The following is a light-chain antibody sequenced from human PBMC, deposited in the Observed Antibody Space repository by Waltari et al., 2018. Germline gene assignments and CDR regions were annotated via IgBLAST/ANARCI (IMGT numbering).Light chain of an antibody. CDR1: QSLSATF. CDR3: HQYVTSPWT. V-gene: IGKV3-20*01. Sequence: EIVLAQSPVTLSVSPGEGATLSCRASQSLSATFLAWYQQKPGQAPRLLIYAASRMAPGIPDRFSGSVSRTDFTLTISRLEPEDFAVYYCHQYVTSPWTFGQGTKVEI. J-gene: IGKJ1*01. CDR2: AAS.